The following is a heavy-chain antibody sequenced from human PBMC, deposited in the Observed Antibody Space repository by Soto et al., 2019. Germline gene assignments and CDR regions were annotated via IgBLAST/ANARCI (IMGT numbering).Heavy chain of an antibody. J-gene: IGHJ4*02. Sequence: EVQLVESGGGLVLPGGSLRLSCSASGFIFSDYAMHWVRQAPGKGLEYVSAISPNGRSTYYADSVKGRFTISRDNSKNTLYLQVSSLGHEDTAVYYCVRQNMDDRPYWGQGTLVTVSS. CDR1: GFIFSDYA. V-gene: IGHV3-64D*06. D-gene: IGHD2-2*03. CDR3: VRQNMDDRPY. CDR2: ISPNGRST.